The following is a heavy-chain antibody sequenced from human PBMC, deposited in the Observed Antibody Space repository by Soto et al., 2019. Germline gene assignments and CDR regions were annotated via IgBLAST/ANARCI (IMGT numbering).Heavy chain of an antibody. CDR3: ARLPGEGYCSGGSCYAPGYYYYYYMDV. Sequence: SETLSLTCTVSGGSISSYYWSWIRQPPGKGLEWIGYIYYSGSTNYNPPLKSRVTISVDTSKNQFSLKLSSVTAADTAVYYCARLPGEGYCSGGSCYAPGYYYYYYMDVWGKGTTVTVSS. CDR2: IYYSGST. J-gene: IGHJ6*03. CDR1: GGSISSYY. D-gene: IGHD2-15*01. V-gene: IGHV4-59*08.